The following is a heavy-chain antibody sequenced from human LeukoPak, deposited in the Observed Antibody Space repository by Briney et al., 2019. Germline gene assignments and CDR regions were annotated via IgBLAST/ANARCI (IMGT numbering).Heavy chain of an antibody. V-gene: IGHV1-24*01. CDR2: FDPEDGET. Sequence: GASVKVSCKVSGYTLTELSMHWVRQAPGKGLEWMGGFDPEDGETVYAQKFQGRVTMTEDTSTDTAYMELSSLRSEDTAVYYCARAARIIQYSNLNFDYWGQGTLVTVSS. CDR3: ARAARIIQYSNLNFDY. CDR1: GYTLTELS. J-gene: IGHJ4*02. D-gene: IGHD4-11*01.